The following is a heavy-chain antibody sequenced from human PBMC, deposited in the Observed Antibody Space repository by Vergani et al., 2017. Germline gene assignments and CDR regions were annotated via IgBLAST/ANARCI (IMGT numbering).Heavy chain of an antibody. J-gene: IGHJ4*02. CDR2: ISGSGGST. CDR3: AKFPLNITTPDRGDL. Sequence: EVQLLESGGGLVQPGGSLRLSCAASGFTFRSYAMSWVRKAPGKGLEWVSAISGSGGSTYDADSVKGRFTISRDNSKNTLFLQMHSLRVEDTALYYCAKFPLNITTPDRGDLWGQGSLVTVSS. D-gene: IGHD1-1*01. V-gene: IGHV3-23*01. CDR1: GFTFRSYA.